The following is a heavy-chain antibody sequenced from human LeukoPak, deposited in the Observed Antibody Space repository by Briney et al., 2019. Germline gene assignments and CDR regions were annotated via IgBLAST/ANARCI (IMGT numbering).Heavy chain of an antibody. CDR1: GYSFTSYW. J-gene: IGHJ4*02. CDR2: IYPGDSDT. D-gene: IGHD3-10*01. CDR3: ARGPSYYYGSGSYPLHY. V-gene: IGHV5-51*01. Sequence: GESLKISCKGSGYSFTSYWIGWVRKMPGKGLEWMGIIYPGDSDTRYSPSFQGQVTISADKSISTAYLQWSSLKASDTAMYYCARGPSYYYGSGSYPLHYWGQGTLVTVSS.